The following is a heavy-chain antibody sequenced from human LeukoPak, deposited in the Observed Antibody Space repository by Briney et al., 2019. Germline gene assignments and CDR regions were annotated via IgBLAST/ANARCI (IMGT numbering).Heavy chain of an antibody. J-gene: IGHJ5*02. Sequence: SETLSLTCTVSGGSISSSSYYWGWIRQPPGKGLEWIGSIYYSGSTYYNPSLKSRVTISVDTSKNQFSLKLSSVTAADTAVYYCARGLLRDNWFDPWGQGTLVTVSS. D-gene: IGHD1-26*01. CDR3: ARGLLRDNWFDP. V-gene: IGHV4-39*01. CDR2: IYYSGST. CDR1: GGSISSSSYY.